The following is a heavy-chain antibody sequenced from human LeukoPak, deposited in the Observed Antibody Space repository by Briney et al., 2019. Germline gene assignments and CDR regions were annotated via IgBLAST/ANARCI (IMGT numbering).Heavy chain of an antibody. D-gene: IGHD5-24*01. CDR3: AKLTEMAT. Sequence: GGSLRLSCAASGFTFSSYGMHWVRQAPGKGLEWVAVISYDGSNKYYADSVKGRFTISRDNSKNTLYLQMNSLRAEDTAVYYCAKLTEMATWGQGTLVTVSS. J-gene: IGHJ4*02. V-gene: IGHV3-30*18. CDR1: GFTFSSYG. CDR2: ISYDGSNK.